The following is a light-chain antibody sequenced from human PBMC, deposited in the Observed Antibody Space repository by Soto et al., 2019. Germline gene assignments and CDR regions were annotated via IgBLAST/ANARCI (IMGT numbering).Light chain of an antibody. J-gene: IGKJ2*01. CDR1: QTIYTN. Sequence: EIVLTQSPATLSSFPGDRVTLSCRASQTIYTNLAWYQQKAGQAPRLLIYGASTRATGIPARFSGSGSGTEFTLTINSLQSEDFAVYYCQQYNNWPHTFGQGTKVDIK. CDR3: QQYNNWPHT. V-gene: IGKV3-15*01. CDR2: GAS.